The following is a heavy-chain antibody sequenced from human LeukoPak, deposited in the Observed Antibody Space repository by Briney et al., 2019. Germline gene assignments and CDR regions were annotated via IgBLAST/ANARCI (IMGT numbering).Heavy chain of an antibody. CDR3: ARSNYGDYDLYFDY. Sequence: SETLSLTCTVPGGSISTYYWSWIRQPAGKGLEWIGRIYISGSTNYNPSLKSRVTMSVDTSKNQFSLKLSSVTAADTAVYYCARSNYGDYDLYFDYWGQGTLVTVSS. CDR2: IYISGST. J-gene: IGHJ4*02. CDR1: GGSISTYY. V-gene: IGHV4-4*07. D-gene: IGHD4-17*01.